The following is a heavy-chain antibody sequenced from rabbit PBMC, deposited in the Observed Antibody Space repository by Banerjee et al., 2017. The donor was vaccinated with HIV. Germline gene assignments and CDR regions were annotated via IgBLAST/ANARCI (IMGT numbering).Heavy chain of an antibody. J-gene: IGHJ3*01. Sequence: QSLEESGGDLVKPGASLTLTCTASGFSFSNKYVMSWVRQAPGKGLEWIACINSSSGNTVYATWAKGRFTISRTSSTTVTLQMTSLTAADTATYFCARDVGSSYFPYTRMDLWGQGTLVTVS. CDR3: ARDVGSSYFPYTRMDL. D-gene: IGHD8-1*01. V-gene: IGHV1S40*01. CDR2: INSSSGNT. CDR1: GFSFSNKYV.